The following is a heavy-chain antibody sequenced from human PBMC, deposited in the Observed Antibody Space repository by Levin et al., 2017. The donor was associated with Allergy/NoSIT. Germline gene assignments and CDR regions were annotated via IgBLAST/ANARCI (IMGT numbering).Heavy chain of an antibody. CDR2: GFYSGTT. CDR1: GDSIRRFY. V-gene: IGHV4-59*01. Sequence: SQTLSLTCTVSGDSIRRFYWSWIRQPPGRGLEWIGNGFYSGTTNYNPSLKSRVTILVDTSKNQFSLKLSSVTAADTAVYYCARATRSSLIYYFDYWGPGTLVTVSS. CDR3: ARATRSSLIYYFDY. J-gene: IGHJ4*02. D-gene: IGHD6-13*01.